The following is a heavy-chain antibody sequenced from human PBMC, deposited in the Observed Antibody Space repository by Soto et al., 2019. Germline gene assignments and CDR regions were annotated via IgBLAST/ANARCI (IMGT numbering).Heavy chain of an antibody. CDR3: ARESYDSSGYYLFDY. CDR1: GFTFSSYE. V-gene: IGHV3-48*03. J-gene: IGHJ4*02. D-gene: IGHD3-22*01. Sequence: GGSLRLSCAASGFTFSSYEMNWVRQAPGKGLEWVSYISSSGSTIYYADSVKGRFTISRDNAKNSLYLQMNSLRAEDTAVYYCARESYDSSGYYLFDYWGQGTLGTVSS. CDR2: ISSSGSTI.